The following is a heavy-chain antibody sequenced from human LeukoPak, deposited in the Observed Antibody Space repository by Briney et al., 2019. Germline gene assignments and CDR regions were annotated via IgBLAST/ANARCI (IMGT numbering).Heavy chain of an antibody. V-gene: IGHV4-59*08. CDR3: ARHGHGAVRANWFGP. D-gene: IGHD3-10*01. CDR2: IYYSGST. J-gene: IGHJ5*02. Sequence: PSETLSLTCTVSGGSISSYYWSWIRQPPGKGLEWIGYIYYSGSTNYNPSLKSRVTISVDTSKNQFSLKLSSVTAADTAVYYCARHGHGAVRANWFGPWGQGTLVTVSS. CDR1: GGSISSYY.